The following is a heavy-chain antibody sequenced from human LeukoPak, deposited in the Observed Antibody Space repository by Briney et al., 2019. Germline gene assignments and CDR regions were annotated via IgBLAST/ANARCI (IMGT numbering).Heavy chain of an antibody. CDR1: GFPFSSYG. J-gene: IGHJ4*02. D-gene: IGHD2-15*01. CDR2: ISYDGSKR. V-gene: IGHV3-30*18. CDR3: AKDRCSGDSCYREIGQ. Sequence: GRSLRLSCAASGFPFSSYGMHWVRQAPGKGLEWVAVISYDGSKRYYADSVKGRFTISRDDSKNTLYLQMNSLRAEDTAVYYCAKDRCSGDSCYREIGQWGQGFLVTVSS.